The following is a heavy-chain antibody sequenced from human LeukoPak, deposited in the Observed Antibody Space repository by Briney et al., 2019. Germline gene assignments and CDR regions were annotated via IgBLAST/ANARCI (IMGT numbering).Heavy chain of an antibody. V-gene: IGHV3-15*01. Sequence: PGGSLRLSCAASGFTFSNAWMSWVRQAPGKGLEWVGRIKSKTDGGTTDYAAPVKGRFTISRDDSKNTLYLQMNSLKTEDTAVYYCTTAHIVVVQAAIYFDYWGQGTLVTVSS. CDR2: IKSKTDGGTT. CDR1: GFTFSNAW. D-gene: IGHD2-2*02. CDR3: TTAHIVVVQAAIYFDY. J-gene: IGHJ4*02.